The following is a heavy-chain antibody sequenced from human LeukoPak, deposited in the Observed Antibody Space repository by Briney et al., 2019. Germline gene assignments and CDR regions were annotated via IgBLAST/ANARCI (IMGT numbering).Heavy chain of an antibody. Sequence: PGGSLTLSCAASGFSFSSYWMHWVRQAPGKGLVWVSRINSDGSSTSYADSVKGRFTISRDNAKNTLSLRMNSLRVEDTAVYYCARDGPAMVPLDYWGQGTLVTVSS. D-gene: IGHD5-18*01. CDR3: ARDGPAMVPLDY. V-gene: IGHV3-74*01. CDR1: GFSFSSYW. J-gene: IGHJ4*02. CDR2: INSDGSST.